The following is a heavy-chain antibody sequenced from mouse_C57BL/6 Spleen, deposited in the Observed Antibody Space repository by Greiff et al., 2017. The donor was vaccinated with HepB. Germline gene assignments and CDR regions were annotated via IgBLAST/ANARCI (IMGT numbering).Heavy chain of an antibody. CDR1: GYSITSGYY. J-gene: IGHJ3*01. V-gene: IGHV3-6*01. D-gene: IGHD2-4*01. CDR3: ARDKDYDYDEAAWFAY. Sequence: EVKLQESGPGLVKPSQSLSLTCSVTGYSITSGYYWNWIRQFPGNKLEWMGYISYDGSNNYNPSLKNRISITRDTSKNQFFLKLNSVTTEDTATYYCARDKDYDYDEAAWFAYWGQGTLVTVSA. CDR2: ISYDGSN.